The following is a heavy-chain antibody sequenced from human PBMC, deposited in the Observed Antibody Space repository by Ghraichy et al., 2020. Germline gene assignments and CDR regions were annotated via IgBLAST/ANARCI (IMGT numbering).Heavy chain of an antibody. CDR1: GGSISSYY. CDR2: IYYSGST. J-gene: IGHJ6*02. D-gene: IGHD5-18*01. CDR3: ARGGAAMEYYYYYGMDV. Sequence: SQTLSLTCTVSGGSISSYYWSWIRQPPGKGLEWIGYIYYSGSTNYNPSLKSRVTISVDTSKNQFSLKLSSVTAADTAVYYCARGGAAMEYYYYYGMDVWDQGTTVTVSS. V-gene: IGHV4-59*01.